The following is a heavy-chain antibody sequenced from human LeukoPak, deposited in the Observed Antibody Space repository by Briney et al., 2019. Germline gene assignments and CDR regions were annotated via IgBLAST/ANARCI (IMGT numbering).Heavy chain of an antibody. CDR2: IYYSGST. Sequence: KSSETLSLTCTVSGGSISSYYWSWIRQPPGKGLEWIGYIYYSGSTNYNPSLKSRVTISVDTSKNQFSLKLSSVTAADTAVYYCARVDRKSSGSYNYFDYWGQGTLVTVSS. D-gene: IGHD3-22*01. CDR1: GGSISSYY. CDR3: ARVDRKSSGSYNYFDY. J-gene: IGHJ4*02. V-gene: IGHV4-59*01.